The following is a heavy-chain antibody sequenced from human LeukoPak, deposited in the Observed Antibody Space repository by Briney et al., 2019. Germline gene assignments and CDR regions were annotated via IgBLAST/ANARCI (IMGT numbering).Heavy chain of an antibody. V-gene: IGHV4-59*01. CDR3: ARSDTYGGVIAFDAFDI. D-gene: IGHD3-16*02. CDR1: GGSISSYY. J-gene: IGHJ3*02. CDR2: IYYSGST. Sequence: SETLSLTCTVSGGSISSYYWSWIRQPPGKGLEWIGYIYYSGSTNYNPSLKSRVTISVDTSKNQFSLKLSSVTAADTAIYYCARSDTYGGVIAFDAFDIWGQGTMVTVSS.